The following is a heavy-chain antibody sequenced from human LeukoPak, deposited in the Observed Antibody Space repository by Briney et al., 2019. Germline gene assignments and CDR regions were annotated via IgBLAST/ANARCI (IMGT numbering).Heavy chain of an antibody. J-gene: IGHJ4*02. CDR3: ARAWCGDCYGDLYFLFDY. CDR2: INCSGST. Sequence: SETLSLACSVSGGSISRYWGGCIRQPPGKGLGWVGLINCSGSTNDNPYLKSRVTISVDTSKNQFSLKLSSVTAADTAAYYCARAWCGDCYGDLYFLFDYWGREPWSPSPQ. D-gene: IGHD2-21*02. V-gene: IGHV4-59*01. CDR1: GGSISRYW.